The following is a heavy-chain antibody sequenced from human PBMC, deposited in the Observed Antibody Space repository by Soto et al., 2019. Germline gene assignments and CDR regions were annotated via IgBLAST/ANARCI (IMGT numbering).Heavy chain of an antibody. D-gene: IGHD3-3*01. CDR1: GFTFDDYA. CDR3: ARDRSTIYGVVTPIDY. J-gene: IGHJ4*02. V-gene: IGHV3-9*01. Sequence: GGSLRLSCAASGFTFDDYAMHWVRQAPGKGLEWVSGISWNSGSIGYADSVKGRFTISRDNTKNSLYLQMDSLRDEDTAVYYCARDRSTIYGVVTPIDYWGQGTLVTVSS. CDR2: ISWNSGSI.